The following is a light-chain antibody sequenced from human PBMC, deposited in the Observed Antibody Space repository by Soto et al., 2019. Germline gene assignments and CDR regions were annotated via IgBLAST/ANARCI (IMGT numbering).Light chain of an antibody. V-gene: IGKV1-39*01. CDR2: AAS. CDR3: QQSHSIPYT. Sequence: DIQMTQSPSSLSASVGDRVTITCRASQTISSYLNWYQQKPGKAPKLLIYAASILQNGVPSRFSGSGSGTDFTLTISSLQPKDFASYYCQQSHSIPYTFGQGTKLEIK. CDR1: QTISSY. J-gene: IGKJ2*01.